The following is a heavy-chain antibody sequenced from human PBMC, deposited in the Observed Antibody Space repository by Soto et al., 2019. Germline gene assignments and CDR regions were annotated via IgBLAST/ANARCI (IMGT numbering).Heavy chain of an antibody. CDR2: INHSGST. CDR3: ARGRDDYRNLLAD. D-gene: IGHD4-4*01. J-gene: IGHJ4*02. V-gene: IGHV4-34*01. CDR1: GGSFSGYY. Sequence: QVQLQQWGAGLLKPSETLSLTCAVYGGSFSGYYWSWIRQPPGKGLEWIGEINHSGSTNYNPALKSRVTISVDTSKNQFSLKLSSVTAADTAVYYCARGRDDYRNLLADWGQGTLVTVSS.